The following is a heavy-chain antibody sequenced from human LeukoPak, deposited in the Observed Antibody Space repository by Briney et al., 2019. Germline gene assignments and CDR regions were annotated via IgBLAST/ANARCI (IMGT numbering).Heavy chain of an antibody. D-gene: IGHD3-3*01. Sequence: GSLRLSFAASGFTFSIYAMSWVRQAPGKGLEWVSAISGSGGSTYYADSVKGRFTISRDNSKNTLYLQMNSLRAEDTAVYYCAKGGPNDFWSPDLVGYWGQGTLVTVSS. V-gene: IGHV3-23*01. CDR3: AKGGPNDFWSPDLVGY. CDR1: GFTFSIYA. J-gene: IGHJ4*02. CDR2: ISGSGGST.